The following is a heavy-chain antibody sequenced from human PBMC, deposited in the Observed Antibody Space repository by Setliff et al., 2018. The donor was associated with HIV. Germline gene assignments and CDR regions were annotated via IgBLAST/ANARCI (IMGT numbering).Heavy chain of an antibody. V-gene: IGHV1-2*02. CDR1: GYTFTGYY. Sequence: ASVKVSCKASGYTFTGYYMHWVRQAPGQGLEWMGWINPNSGGTNYAQKFQGRVTMTRDTSISTAYMELSSLRSEDTAVYYCAADLWFGELLSAWGQGTQVTVSS. CDR3: AADLWFGELLSA. CDR2: INPNSGGT. D-gene: IGHD3-10*01. J-gene: IGHJ4*02.